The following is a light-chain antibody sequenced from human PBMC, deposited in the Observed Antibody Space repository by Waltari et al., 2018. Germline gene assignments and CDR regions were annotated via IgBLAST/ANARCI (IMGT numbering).Light chain of an antibody. Sequence: AIQMTQSPSSLSASVGDRVTITCRASQGIRNELAWYQQKPGKAPKVLIYGASSLQSGAPSRFTGSGSDTDFTLTISSLQPEDFATYYCLQDYNYPRTFGQGTKLEIK. CDR1: QGIRNE. V-gene: IGKV1-6*01. CDR2: GAS. CDR3: LQDYNYPRT. J-gene: IGKJ2*01.